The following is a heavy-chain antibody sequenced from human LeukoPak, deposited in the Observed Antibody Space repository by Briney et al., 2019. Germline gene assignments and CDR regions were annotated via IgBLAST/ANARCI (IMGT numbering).Heavy chain of an antibody. CDR2: IYYSGST. CDR3: ARLSFTIFGVVRGFDY. Sequence: SETLSLTCTVSGGSISSSSYYWGWIRQPPGKGLEWIGSIYYSGSTYYNPSLKSRVTISVDTSKNQFSLKLSSVTAADTAVYYCARLSFTIFGVVRGFDYWGQGTLVTVSS. D-gene: IGHD3-3*01. J-gene: IGHJ4*02. CDR1: GGSISSSSYY. V-gene: IGHV4-39*01.